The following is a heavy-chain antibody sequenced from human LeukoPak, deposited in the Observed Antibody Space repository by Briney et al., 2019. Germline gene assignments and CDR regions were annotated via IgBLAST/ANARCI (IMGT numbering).Heavy chain of an antibody. D-gene: IGHD3-9*01. V-gene: IGHV3-23*05. J-gene: IGHJ4*02. CDR3: AKVGSRYLTADGFDY. CDR2: INNSGRSA. CDR1: GFPFTGYA. Sequence: PAGSLRLSCEASGFPFTGYAMTWVRQAPGKGLDWVSGINNSGRSAYYADAIKGRFTISRDNDKNTVYLQMNSLRVEDTAIYYCAKVGSRYLTADGFDYLGLGTLVTVSS.